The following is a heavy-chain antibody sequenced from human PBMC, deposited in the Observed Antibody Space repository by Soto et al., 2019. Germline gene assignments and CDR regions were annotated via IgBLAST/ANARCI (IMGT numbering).Heavy chain of an antibody. Sequence: GASVKVSCTASRGTFSIYGFGWVRQAPGQGPEWIGGIIPILTTPNYAQKFQGRVSIVADESTTTVYMELSSLKFEDTAVYYCATSVGIAPTGEDGMDVWGQGTSVTVSS. CDR1: RGTFSIYG. V-gene: IGHV1-69*13. J-gene: IGHJ6*02. D-gene: IGHD2-8*02. CDR3: ATSVGIAPTGEDGMDV. CDR2: IIPILTTP.